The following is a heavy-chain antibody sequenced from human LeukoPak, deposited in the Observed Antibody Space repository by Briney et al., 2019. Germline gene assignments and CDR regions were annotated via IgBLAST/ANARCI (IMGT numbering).Heavy chain of an antibody. CDR1: GGSISNYY. CDR2: IYYSGST. CDR3: ARRRRNSGSYFDY. Sequence: SETLSLTCTVSGGSISNYYWSWIRQPPGKGLEWIGYIYYSGSTNYNPSLKSRVTISVDTSKNQFSLKLTSVTAADTAVYYRARRRRNSGSYFDYWGQGTLVTVSS. D-gene: IGHD1-26*01. V-gene: IGHV4-59*08. J-gene: IGHJ4*02.